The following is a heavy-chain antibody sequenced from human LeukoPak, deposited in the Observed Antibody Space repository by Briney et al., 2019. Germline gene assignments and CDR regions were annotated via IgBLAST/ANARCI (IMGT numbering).Heavy chain of an antibody. CDR2: IVVGSGNT. J-gene: IGHJ4*02. D-gene: IGHD5-18*01. V-gene: IGHV1-58*02. CDR1: GYTFTGYY. CDR3: AAATAMVEFDY. Sequence: GASVKVSCKASGYTFTGYYMHWVRQARGQRLEWIGWIVVGSGNTNYAQKFQERVTITRDMSTSTAYMELSSLRSEDTAVYYCAAATAMVEFDYWGQGTLVTVSS.